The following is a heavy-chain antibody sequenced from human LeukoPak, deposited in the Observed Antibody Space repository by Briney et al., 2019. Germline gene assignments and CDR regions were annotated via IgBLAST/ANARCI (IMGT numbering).Heavy chain of an antibody. J-gene: IGHJ4*02. D-gene: IGHD4-17*01. CDR3: ARDKRDYGDYGTFDY. CDR1: GFTVSSNY. V-gene: IGHV3-53*01. Sequence: PGGSLRLSCAASGFTVSSNYMSWVRQAPGKGLEWVSVIYSGGSTYYADSVKGRFTISRDNSKNTLYLQMNSLRAGDTAVYYCARDKRDYGDYGTFDYWGQGTLVTVSS. CDR2: IYSGGST.